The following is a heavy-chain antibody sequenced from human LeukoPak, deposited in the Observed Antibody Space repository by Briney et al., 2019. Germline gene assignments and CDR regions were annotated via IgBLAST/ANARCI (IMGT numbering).Heavy chain of an antibody. CDR3: AKDFRTHHGRSGNWFDP. CDR2: ISGSGGST. CDR1: GFTFSDYY. J-gene: IGHJ5*02. V-gene: IGHV3-23*01. D-gene: IGHD1-14*01. Sequence: GGSLRLSCAASGFTFSDYYMTWIRQVPGKGLEWVSAISGSGGSTYYADSVKGRFTISRDNSKNTLYLQMNSLRAEDTAVYYCAKDFRTHHGRSGNWFDPWGQGTLVTVSS.